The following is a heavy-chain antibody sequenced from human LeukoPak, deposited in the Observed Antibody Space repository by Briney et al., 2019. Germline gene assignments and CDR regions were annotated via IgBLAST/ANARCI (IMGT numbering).Heavy chain of an antibody. D-gene: IGHD2-2*01. CDR1: X. CDR3: PPHQGGTPAY. CDR2: ITNDGSST. Sequence: XXXXVRQAPGKXLVWVSRITNDGSSTTYADSVKGRFTISRDTPKTLLYLQLTSLRPEAPAVYYFPPHQGGTPAYWGQGPLLTVSS. J-gene: IGHJ4*02. V-gene: IGHV3-74*01.